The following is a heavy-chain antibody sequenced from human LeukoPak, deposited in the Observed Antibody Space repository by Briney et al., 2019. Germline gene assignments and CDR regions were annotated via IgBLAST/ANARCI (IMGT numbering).Heavy chain of an antibody. D-gene: IGHD2-2*01. J-gene: IGHJ3*02. Sequence: SETLSLTCTVSGGSISSYYWSWTRPPPGKGLEWIGYIYYSGSTNYNPSLKSRVTISVDTSKNQFSLKLSSVTAADTAVYYCARAGDIVVVPAAMPGVTFDIWGQGTMVTVSS. CDR3: ARAGDIVVVPAAMPGVTFDI. CDR1: GGSISSYY. V-gene: IGHV4-59*01. CDR2: IYYSGST.